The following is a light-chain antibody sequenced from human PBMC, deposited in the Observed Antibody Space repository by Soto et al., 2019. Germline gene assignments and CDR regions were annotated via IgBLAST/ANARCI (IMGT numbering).Light chain of an antibody. Sequence: DIQMTQSPSSLSASVGDRVSIACRASQSFSTYLTWYQQKPGNAPRVLIYATSTLQSGVPSRFSGSGSGTEFTLTISGLQPDDFAIYYCQQSYSSPRTFGQGTRVEVK. CDR3: QQSYSSPRT. CDR1: QSFSTY. J-gene: IGKJ1*01. CDR2: ATS. V-gene: IGKV1-39*01.